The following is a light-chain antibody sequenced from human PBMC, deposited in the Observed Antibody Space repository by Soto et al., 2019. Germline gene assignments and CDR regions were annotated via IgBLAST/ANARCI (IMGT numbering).Light chain of an antibody. CDR3: CSFAGSYTFWV. V-gene: IGLV2-11*01. Sequence: QSVLTQPRSVSGSPGQSVTISCTGTSSDVGDYNYVSWYQQYPGKAPKLVIYDVSKRPSGVPDRFSGSKSGNTASLTISGLQAVDEAAYYCCSFAGSYTFWVFGGGTKLTVL. J-gene: IGLJ3*02. CDR1: SSDVGDYNY. CDR2: DVS.